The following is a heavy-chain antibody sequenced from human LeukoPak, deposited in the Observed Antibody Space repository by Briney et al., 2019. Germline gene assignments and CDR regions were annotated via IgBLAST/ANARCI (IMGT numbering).Heavy chain of an antibody. CDR3: TSHHFYNSGSQRQH. Sequence: PGGSLRLSCAASGFTFSGSAMHWVRQASGKGLEWVGRIRSRANSYATAYAASVKGRFTISRDDSKNTAYLQMNSLKTEDTAVYYCTSHHFYNSGSQRQHWGQGTLVTVSS. CDR2: IRSRANSYAT. D-gene: IGHD1-26*01. J-gene: IGHJ1*01. CDR1: GFTFSGSA. V-gene: IGHV3-73*01.